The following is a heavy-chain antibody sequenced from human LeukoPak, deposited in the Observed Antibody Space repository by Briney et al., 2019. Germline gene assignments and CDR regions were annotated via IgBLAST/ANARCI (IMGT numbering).Heavy chain of an antibody. D-gene: IGHD6-6*01. CDR1: GFTVSSNY. CDR3: ARSAARLRYYYAMDV. V-gene: IGHV3-53*04. CDR2: IYSGGST. Sequence: GGSLRLSCAASGFTVSSNYMSWVRQAPGKGLEWVSVIYSGGSTYYADSVKGRFTISRHNSKNTLYLQMSSLRAEDTAVYFCARSAARLRYYYAMDVWGQGTTVTVCS. J-gene: IGHJ6*02.